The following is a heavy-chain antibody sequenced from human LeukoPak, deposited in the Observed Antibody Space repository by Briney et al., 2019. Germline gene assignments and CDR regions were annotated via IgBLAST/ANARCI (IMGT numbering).Heavy chain of an antibody. V-gene: IGHV3-11*01. Sequence: PGGSLRLSCAASGFTFSDYYMSWIRQAPGKGLEWVSYISSSGSTIYYADSVKGRFTISRDNAKNSLYLQMNSLRAEDTAVYYCAREREVVPAYYYYMDVWGKGTTVTVSS. D-gene: IGHD2-2*01. J-gene: IGHJ6*03. CDR3: AREREVVPAYYYYMDV. CDR2: ISSSGSTI. CDR1: GFTFSDYY.